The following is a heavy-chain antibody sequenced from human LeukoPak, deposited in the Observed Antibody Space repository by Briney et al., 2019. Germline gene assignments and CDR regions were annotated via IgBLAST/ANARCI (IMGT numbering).Heavy chain of an antibody. CDR1: GFTFSGSA. CDR3: ITLGESSGWYPDY. V-gene: IGHV3-73*01. CDR2: IRSKAYTYAT. D-gene: IGHD6-19*01. Sequence: GGSLKLSCAASGFTFSGSAMHWVRQASGKGLEWVGRIRSKAYTYATAYAASVKGRFTISRDDSKNTAYLQMNSLNTEDTAVYYCITLGESSGWYPDYWGQGTLVTVSP. J-gene: IGHJ4*02.